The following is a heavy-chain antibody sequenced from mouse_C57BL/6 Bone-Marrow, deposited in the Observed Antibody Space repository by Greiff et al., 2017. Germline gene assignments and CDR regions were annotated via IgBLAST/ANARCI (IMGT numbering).Heavy chain of an antibody. D-gene: IGHD1-1*01. Sequence: ESGPGLVKPSQSLSLTCSVTGYSITSGYYWNWIRQFPGNKLEWMGYISYDGSNNYNPSLKNRIPITRDTSKNQFFLKLNSVTTEDTATYYCAKIYYYGTPYAMDYWGQGTSVTVSS. CDR3: AKIYYYGTPYAMDY. CDR2: ISYDGSN. CDR1: GYSITSGYY. J-gene: IGHJ4*01. V-gene: IGHV3-6*01.